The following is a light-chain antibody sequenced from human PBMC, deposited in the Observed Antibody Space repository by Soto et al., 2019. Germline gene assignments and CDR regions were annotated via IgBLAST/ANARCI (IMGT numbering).Light chain of an antibody. CDR1: QGISSY. CDR3: QQLNSYPIT. CDR2: AAS. V-gene: IGKV1-9*01. J-gene: IGKJ3*01. Sequence: MQLTQSPSSLSASVGERVTITCRASQGISSYLSWYQQKPGKAPKLLIYAASTLQSGVPSRFSGSGSGTDFTPTISSLQPEDFATYYCQQLNSYPITFGPGTKVDIK.